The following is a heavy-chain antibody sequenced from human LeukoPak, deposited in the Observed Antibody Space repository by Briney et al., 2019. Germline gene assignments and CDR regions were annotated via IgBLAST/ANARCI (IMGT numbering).Heavy chain of an antibody. CDR2: INPNSGGT. CDR3: ARGKALTYYDFWSGSPPFGY. CDR1: GYTFTGYY. V-gene: IGHV1-2*02. D-gene: IGHD3-3*01. J-gene: IGHJ4*02. Sequence: ASVKVSCKASGYTFTGYYMHWVRQAPGQGLEWMGWINPNSGGTNYAQKFQGRVTMTRDTSISTAYMELSRLRSDDTAVYYCARGKALTYYDFWSGSPPFGYWGQGTLVTVSS.